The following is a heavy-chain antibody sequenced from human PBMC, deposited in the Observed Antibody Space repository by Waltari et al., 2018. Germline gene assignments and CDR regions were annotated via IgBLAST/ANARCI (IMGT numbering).Heavy chain of an antibody. Sequence: QAKLVQSGAEVTKPGASVRVSCKASGSTFTKSYIPWVRQAPGQGLEWRGRIKPKSGDANYTQPFQGRVIMTRDTSINTAYLEVTGLTSDDTAIFYCATANILGIGTFDYWGQGTLVSVSS. CDR1: GSTFTKSY. CDR3: ATANILGIGTFDY. CDR2: IKPKSGDA. D-gene: IGHD1-1*01. V-gene: IGHV1-2*06. J-gene: IGHJ4*02.